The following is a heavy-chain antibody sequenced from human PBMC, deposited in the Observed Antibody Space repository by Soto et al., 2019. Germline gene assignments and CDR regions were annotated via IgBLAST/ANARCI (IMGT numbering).Heavy chain of an antibody. V-gene: IGHV4-59*08. Sequence: PSETLSLTCTVSGGSISSYYWSWIRQPLGKGLEWIGYIYYSGSTNYNPSLKSRVTISVDTSKNQFSLKLSSVTAADTAVYYCASVGRPTVVTLDYWGQGTLVTVSS. CDR2: IYYSGST. CDR3: ASVGRPTVVTLDY. J-gene: IGHJ4*02. CDR1: GGSISSYY. D-gene: IGHD4-17*01.